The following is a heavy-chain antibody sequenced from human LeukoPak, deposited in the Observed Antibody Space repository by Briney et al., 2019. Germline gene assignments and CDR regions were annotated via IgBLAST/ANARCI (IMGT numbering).Heavy chain of an antibody. Sequence: GGSLRLSCAASGFTFSSYWMHWVRQAPGKGLVWVSRINSDGSSTSYADSVKGRFTISRDNAKNTLYLQMNSLRAEDTAVYYCAELGITMIGGVWGEGTTVTISS. J-gene: IGHJ6*04. CDR3: AELGITMIGGV. D-gene: IGHD3-10*02. CDR2: INSDGSST. CDR1: GFTFSSYW. V-gene: IGHV3-74*01.